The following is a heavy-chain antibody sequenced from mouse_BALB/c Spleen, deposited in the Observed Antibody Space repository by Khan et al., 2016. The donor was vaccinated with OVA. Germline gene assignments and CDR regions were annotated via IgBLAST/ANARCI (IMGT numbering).Heavy chain of an antibody. D-gene: IGHD2-4*01. V-gene: IGHV3-2*02. CDR3: ARKDYYDFDPYPY. CDR1: GYSITSEYD. Sequence: EVQLQQSGPGLVKPSQSLSLTYTVTGYSITSEYDWNWLRQFPGNKLEWTGYISNSGNTRYNPSLKSRISITRDTSKNQIVRQLNSVTTEETATYYCARKDYYDFDPYPYWGQGTLVTVSA. CDR2: ISNSGNT. J-gene: IGHJ3*01.